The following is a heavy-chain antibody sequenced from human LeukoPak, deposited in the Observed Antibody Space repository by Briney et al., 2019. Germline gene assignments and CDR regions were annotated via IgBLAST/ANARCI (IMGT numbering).Heavy chain of an antibody. D-gene: IGHD5-12*01. J-gene: IGHJ4*02. CDR2: IWYDGSNK. V-gene: IGHV3-33*08. CDR1: GFYFSSFV. Sequence: GGSLRLSFAASGFYFSSFVMHWGRQAPGKGLEGVAVIWYDGSNKYYADSVKGRFTISRDNSKNTLYLQMNSLRAEDTAVYYCARGPSAYPKCFDYWGQGTLVTVSS. CDR3: ARGPSAYPKCFDY.